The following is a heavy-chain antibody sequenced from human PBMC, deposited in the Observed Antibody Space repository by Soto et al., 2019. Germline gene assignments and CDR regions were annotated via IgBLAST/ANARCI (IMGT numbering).Heavy chain of an antibody. Sequence: GGSLRLSCAASGFTFSNYWMHWVRQTPGMGLVWVSHINIDGSDTTYADSVRGRFTISRDNSKNTLYLQMNSLRAEDTAVYYCARDRDSSAFDYWGQGTLVTGS. V-gene: IGHV3-74*01. D-gene: IGHD6-19*01. J-gene: IGHJ4*02. CDR2: INIDGSDT. CDR3: ARDRDSSAFDY. CDR1: GFTFSNYW.